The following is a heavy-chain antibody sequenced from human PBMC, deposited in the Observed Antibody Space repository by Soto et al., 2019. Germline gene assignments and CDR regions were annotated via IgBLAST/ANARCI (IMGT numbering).Heavy chain of an antibody. J-gene: IGHJ4*02. CDR2: IIPIFGTA. D-gene: IGHD6-19*01. CDR1: GGTFSSYA. CDR3: ARDNIKDPSGWLPDY. V-gene: IGHV1-69*13. Sequence: SLKVSCKASGGTFSSYAISCVRHAPGQGLEWMGGIIPIFGTANYAQKFQGRVTITADESTSTAYMELSSLRSEDTAVYYCARDNIKDPSGWLPDYWGQGTLVTVSS.